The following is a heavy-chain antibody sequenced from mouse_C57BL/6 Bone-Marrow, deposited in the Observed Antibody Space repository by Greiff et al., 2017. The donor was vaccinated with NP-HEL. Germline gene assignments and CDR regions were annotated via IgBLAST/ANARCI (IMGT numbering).Heavy chain of an antibody. CDR2: INPSNGGT. D-gene: IGHD2-1*01. CDR1: GYTFTSYW. CDR3: ARGLLWSSMDY. V-gene: IGHV1-53*01. Sequence: VQLQQSGTELVKPGASVKLSCKASGYTFTSYWMHWVKQRPGQGLEWIGNINPSNGGTNYNEKFKSKATLTVDKSSSTAYMQRSSLTSEDSAVYYCARGLLWSSMDYWGQGTSVTVSS. J-gene: IGHJ4*01.